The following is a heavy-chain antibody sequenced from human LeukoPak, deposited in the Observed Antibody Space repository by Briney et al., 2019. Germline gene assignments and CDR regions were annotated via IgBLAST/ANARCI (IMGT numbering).Heavy chain of an antibody. D-gene: IGHD3-10*01. CDR2: ISSSGSTI. CDR3: ARGRSGSYYKDVDV. J-gene: IGHJ6*04. Sequence: GGSLRLSCAASGFTFSSYEMNWVRQAPGKGLEWVSYISSSGSTIYYADSVKGRFTISRDNAKNSLFLQMNSLRAEDTAVYYCARGRSGSYYKDVDVWGKGTTVTVSS. V-gene: IGHV3-48*03. CDR1: GFTFSSYE.